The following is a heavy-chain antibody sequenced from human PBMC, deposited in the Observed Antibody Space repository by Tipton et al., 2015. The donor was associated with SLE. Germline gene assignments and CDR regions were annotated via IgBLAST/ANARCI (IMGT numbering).Heavy chain of an antibody. V-gene: IGHV4-61*02. CDR3: ARAGQQQLPDPYYFDY. Sequence: TLSLTCTVSGGSISSGSYYWSWIRQPAGKGLEWIGRIYTSGSTNYNPSLKSRVTISVDTSKNQFSLKLSSVTAADTAVYYCARAGQQQLPDPYYFDYWGQGTLVTVSS. D-gene: IGHD6-13*01. CDR2: IYTSGST. J-gene: IGHJ4*02. CDR1: GGSISSGSYY.